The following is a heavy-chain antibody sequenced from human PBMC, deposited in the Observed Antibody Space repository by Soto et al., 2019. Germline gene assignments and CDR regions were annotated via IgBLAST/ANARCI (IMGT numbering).Heavy chain of an antibody. CDR1: GFSFSSYA. Sequence: PGGSLRLSCEGSGFSFSSYAIHWARQAPGKGLEWVAVISYDGTNKYYGESVRGRFTISRDDSKSTLYPQMNSLRAEDTAIYYCGRDNMIQLWPPTSVDSWGQGALVTVSS. D-gene: IGHD5-18*01. CDR3: GRDNMIQLWPPTSVDS. J-gene: IGHJ4*02. CDR2: ISYDGTNK. V-gene: IGHV3-30*04.